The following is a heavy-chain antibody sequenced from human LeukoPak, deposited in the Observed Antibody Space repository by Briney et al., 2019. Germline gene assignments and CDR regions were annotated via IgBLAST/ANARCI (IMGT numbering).Heavy chain of an antibody. J-gene: IGHJ6*02. V-gene: IGHV4-59*08. Sequence: PSETLSLTCTVSDGFISDYHWSWIRQPPGKGLEWIGYMYYTGSTNYNPSLKSRVSISVDTSKRQFSLKLRSVTAADTAVYYCARHLYCGGDCYSGRNHYYGLDVWGQGTTVTVSS. CDR2: MYYTGST. D-gene: IGHD2-21*02. CDR1: DGFISDYH. CDR3: ARHLYCGGDCYSGRNHYYGLDV.